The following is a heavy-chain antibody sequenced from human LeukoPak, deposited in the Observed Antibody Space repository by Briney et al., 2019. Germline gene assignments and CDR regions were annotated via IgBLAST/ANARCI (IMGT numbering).Heavy chain of an antibody. V-gene: IGHV3-48*04. J-gene: IGHJ4*02. CDR3: ARDDSGSSPDY. D-gene: IGHD6-19*01. CDR1: GFTFSAYS. CDR2: IISSSSTM. Sequence: GSLRLSCAASGFTFSAYSMNWVRQAPGKGLEWVSHIISSSSTMYYADSVKGRFTISRDNAKNSLYLQMNSPRAEDTAVYYCARDDSGSSPDYWGQGTLVTVSS.